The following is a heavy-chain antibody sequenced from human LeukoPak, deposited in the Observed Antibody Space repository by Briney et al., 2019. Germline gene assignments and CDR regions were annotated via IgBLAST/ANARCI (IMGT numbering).Heavy chain of an antibody. D-gene: IGHD3-10*01. CDR1: GFTLSNAW. V-gene: IGHV3-15*01. CDR3: TTALLWFGEYR. CDR2: FKSKTDGGST. Sequence: PGGSLRLSCAASGFTLSNAWMSWVRQAPGKGLEWVGRFKSKTDGGSTDYAAPVKGRFSISRDDSKNTLYLQMNNLNTEDTAVYFCTTALLWFGEYRWGQGTLVTVSS. J-gene: IGHJ5*02.